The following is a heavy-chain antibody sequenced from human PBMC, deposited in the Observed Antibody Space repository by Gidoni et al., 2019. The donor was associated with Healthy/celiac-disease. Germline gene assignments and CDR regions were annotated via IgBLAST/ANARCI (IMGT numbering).Heavy chain of an antibody. CDR3: AKDPGGTGKDWFDP. CDR1: AFTLSSYA. CDR2: IRGSGGST. V-gene: IGHV3-23*01. D-gene: IGHD3-10*01. Sequence: EVQLLESGGGLVQPGGSLRLSCAAFAFTLSSYAMSWVRQAPGKGLEWVSAIRGSGGSTYYADSVKGRFTISRDNSKKALYLQMNSLRAEDTAVYYCAKDPGGTGKDWFDPWGQGTLVTVSS. J-gene: IGHJ5*02.